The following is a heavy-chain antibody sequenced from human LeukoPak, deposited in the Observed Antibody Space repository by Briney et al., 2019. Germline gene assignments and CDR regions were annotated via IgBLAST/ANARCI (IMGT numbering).Heavy chain of an antibody. Sequence: GRSLRLSCAASGFTFDDYAMHWVRQAPGKGLEWVSGISWNSGSIVYADSVKGRFTISRDNAKNSLYLQMNSLRAEDTAVYYCARVRVAVAGTKKGVAFDIWGQGTMVTVSS. CDR1: GFTFDDYA. CDR3: ARVRVAVAGTKKGVAFDI. J-gene: IGHJ3*02. V-gene: IGHV3-9*01. CDR2: ISWNSGSI. D-gene: IGHD6-19*01.